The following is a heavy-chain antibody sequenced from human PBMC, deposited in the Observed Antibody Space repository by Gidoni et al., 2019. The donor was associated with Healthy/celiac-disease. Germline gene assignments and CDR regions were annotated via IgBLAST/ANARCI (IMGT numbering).Heavy chain of an antibody. Sequence: QVQLVESGGGVVQPGRSLRLSCAASGFTFSSYAMHWVRQAPGKGLEWVAVISYDGSNKYYADSVKGRFTISRDNSKNTLYLQMNSLRAEDTAVYYCARDKGAVRGPRDAFDIWGQGTMVTVSS. CDR1: GFTFSSYA. V-gene: IGHV3-30-3*01. D-gene: IGHD3-10*01. J-gene: IGHJ3*02. CDR2: ISYDGSNK. CDR3: ARDKGAVRGPRDAFDI.